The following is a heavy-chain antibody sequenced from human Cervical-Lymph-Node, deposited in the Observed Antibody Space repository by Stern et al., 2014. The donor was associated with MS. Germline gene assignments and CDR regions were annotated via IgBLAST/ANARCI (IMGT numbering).Heavy chain of an antibody. Sequence: EVQLVQSGGGVIQPGGSLRLSCTASGFTVSRDYMTWVRQAPGKGLEWVSLITNVGSTFYTDSMKGRFTISRVDSKNTVYLHMTSLRAEDTAMYYCARDTSSPERSDWWGQGTLVTVSS. J-gene: IGHJ4*02. V-gene: IGHV3-53*01. D-gene: IGHD1-1*01. CDR3: ARDTSSPERSDW. CDR2: ITNVGST. CDR1: GFTVSRDY.